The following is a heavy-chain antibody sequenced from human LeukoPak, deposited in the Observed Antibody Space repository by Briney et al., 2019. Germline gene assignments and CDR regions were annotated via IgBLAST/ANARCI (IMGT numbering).Heavy chain of an antibody. CDR1: GGSISSSSYY. Sequence: ASETLSLTCTVSGGSISSSSYYWGWIRQPPGKGLEWIGSIYYSGSTYYNPSLKSRVTISVDTSKNQFSLKLSSVTAADTAVYYCASPALILDYYYYYMDVWGKGTTVTVSS. J-gene: IGHJ6*03. CDR3: ASPALILDYYYYYMDV. CDR2: IYYSGST. V-gene: IGHV4-39*01. D-gene: IGHD2-8*02.